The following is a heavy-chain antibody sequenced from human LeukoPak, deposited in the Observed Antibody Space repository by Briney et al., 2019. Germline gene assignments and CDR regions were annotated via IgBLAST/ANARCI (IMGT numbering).Heavy chain of an antibody. CDR1: GGSISSYY. J-gene: IGHJ4*02. Sequence: SETLSLTCTVSGGSISSYYWSWIRQPPGKGLEWIGYIYYSGSTNYNPSLKSRITISVDTSKNQFSLKLSSVTAADTAVYYWARLKGRGRSSYYFDYRGQGTLVTVSS. CDR3: ARLKGRGRSSYYFDY. CDR2: IYYSGST. D-gene: IGHD6-6*01. V-gene: IGHV4-59*08.